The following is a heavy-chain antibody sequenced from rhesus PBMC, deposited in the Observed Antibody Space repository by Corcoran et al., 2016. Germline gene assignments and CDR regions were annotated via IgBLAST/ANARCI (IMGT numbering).Heavy chain of an antibody. V-gene: IGHV4-173*01. CDR2: VSGSGGST. Sequence: QLQLQESGPGLVKPSETLSLTCAVSGGSISSNYWIWIRQPPGQGLEWIGRVSGSGGSTDYNPSLKSRVTISTDTSKNQFSLKLSSVTAADTAVYYCARHEYSNYDEYYFDYWGQGVLVTVSS. CDR3: ARHEYSNYDEYYFDY. J-gene: IGHJ4*01. CDR1: GGSISSNY. D-gene: IGHD4-23*01.